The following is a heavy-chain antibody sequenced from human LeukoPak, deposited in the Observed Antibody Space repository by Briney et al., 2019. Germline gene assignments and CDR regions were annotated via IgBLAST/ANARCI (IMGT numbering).Heavy chain of an antibody. J-gene: IGHJ6*03. CDR3: AKDTALVIPNAYMDV. D-gene: IGHD2-2*01. CDR2: ITWDGGST. Sequence: PGGSLRLSCAASGFTFDDYAMHWVRQAPGKGLDWVSLITWDGGSTYYADSLKGRFTISRDNSKNSLYLQVNSLRAEDTALYYCAKDTALVIPNAYMDVWGKGTTITVSS. CDR1: GFTFDDYA. V-gene: IGHV3-43D*03.